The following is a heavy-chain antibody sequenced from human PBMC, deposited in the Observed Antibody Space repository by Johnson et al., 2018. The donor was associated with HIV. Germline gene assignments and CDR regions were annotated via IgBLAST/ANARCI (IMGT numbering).Heavy chain of an antibody. J-gene: IGHJ3*02. CDR3: AGGRGDYGLAFDI. Sequence: VQLVESGGGVVQPGRSLRLSCAASGFTVSSNYMSWVRQAPGKGLEWVSVIYSGGSTYYADSVKGRFTISRDNSTNSLSLQMNSLRAEDTAVYYCAGGRGDYGLAFDIWGQGTMVTVSS. D-gene: IGHD4-17*01. CDR2: IYSGGST. V-gene: IGHV3-66*01. CDR1: GFTVSSNY.